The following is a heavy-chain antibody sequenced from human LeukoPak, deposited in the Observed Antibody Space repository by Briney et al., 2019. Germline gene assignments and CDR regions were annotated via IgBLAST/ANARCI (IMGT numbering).Heavy chain of an antibody. V-gene: IGHV3-21*01. D-gene: IGHD6-19*01. J-gene: IGHJ4*02. CDR1: GFTFSSYS. CDR2: ISSSSSYI. CDR3: ARDFSRGWPRNYFDY. Sequence: GGSLRLSCAASGFTFSSYSMTWVRQAPGKGLEWVSSISSSSSYIYYADSVKGRFTISRDNAKNSLYLQMNSLSAEDTAVYYCARDFSRGWPRNYFDYWGQGTLVTVSS.